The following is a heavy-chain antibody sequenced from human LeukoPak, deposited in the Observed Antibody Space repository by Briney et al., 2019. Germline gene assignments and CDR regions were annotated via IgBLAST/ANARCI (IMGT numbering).Heavy chain of an antibody. CDR1: GFTFSSYA. CDR2: ISGSGGST. Sequence: QSGGSLRLSCAASGFTFSSYAMSWVRQAPGKGLEWVSAISGSGGSTYYADSVKGRFTISRDNSKNTLYLQMNSLRAEDTAVYYCTRSDSGWYFDYFDYWGQGTLVTVSS. D-gene: IGHD6-19*01. J-gene: IGHJ4*02. V-gene: IGHV3-23*01. CDR3: TRSDSGWYFDYFDY.